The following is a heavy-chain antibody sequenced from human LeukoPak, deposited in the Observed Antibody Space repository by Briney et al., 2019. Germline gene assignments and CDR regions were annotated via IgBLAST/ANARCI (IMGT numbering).Heavy chain of an antibody. V-gene: IGHV4-34*01. J-gene: IGHJ5*02. D-gene: IGHD4-17*01. Sequence: PSETLSLTCAVYGVSFCGYYWSWIRQPPGKGLEWIGEINHSGSTNTNPSLTSRVTISVDTSKNQFSLKLSSVTAADTAVYYCARGLGTTVTTYWFDPWGQGTLVTVSS. CDR2: INHSGST. CDR3: ARGLGTTVTTYWFDP. CDR1: GVSFCGYY.